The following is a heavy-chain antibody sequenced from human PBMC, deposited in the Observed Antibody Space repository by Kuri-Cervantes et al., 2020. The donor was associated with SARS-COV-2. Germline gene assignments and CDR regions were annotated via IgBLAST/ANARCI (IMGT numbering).Heavy chain of an antibody. CDR2: ISGSGGST. CDR3: AKGEYQLLYGGISGYYYGMDV. CDR1: GFTFSSYA. J-gene: IGHJ6*02. D-gene: IGHD2-2*02. V-gene: IGHV3-23*01. Sequence: GGSLRLSCAASGFTFSSYAMSWVRQAPGKGLEWVSAISGSGGSTYYADSVKGRFTISRDNSKNTLYLQMNSLRAEDTAVYYCAKGEYQLLYGGISGYYYGMDVWGQGTTVTDSS.